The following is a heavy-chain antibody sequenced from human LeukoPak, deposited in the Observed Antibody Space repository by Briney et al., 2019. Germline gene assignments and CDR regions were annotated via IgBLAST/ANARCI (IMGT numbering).Heavy chain of an antibody. CDR3: ARDYGDYAFDY. Sequence: SETLSLTCAVYGGSFSGYYWSWIRQPPGKGLEWIGEINHSGSTNYNPSLKSRVTISVDTSKNQFSLKLGSVTAADTAVYYCARDYGDYAFDYWGQGTLVTVSS. D-gene: IGHD4-17*01. CDR1: GGSFSGYY. V-gene: IGHV4-34*01. CDR2: INHSGST. J-gene: IGHJ4*02.